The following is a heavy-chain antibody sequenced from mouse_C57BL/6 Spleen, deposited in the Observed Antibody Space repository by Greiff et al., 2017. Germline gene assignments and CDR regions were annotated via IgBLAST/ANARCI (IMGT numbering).Heavy chain of an antibody. V-gene: IGHV1-39*01. CDR3: ARSLITTVVADWYFDV. J-gene: IGHJ1*03. CDR2: INPNYGTT. D-gene: IGHD1-1*01. Sequence: SGPELVKPGASVKISCKASGYSFTDYNMNWVKQSNGKSLEWIGVINPNYGTTSYNQKFKGKATLTVDQSSSTAYMQLNSLTSEDSAVYYCARSLITTVVADWYFDVWGTGTTVTVSS. CDR1: GYSFTDYN.